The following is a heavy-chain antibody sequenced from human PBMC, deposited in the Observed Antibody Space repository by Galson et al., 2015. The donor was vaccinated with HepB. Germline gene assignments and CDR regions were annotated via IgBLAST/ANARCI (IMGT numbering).Heavy chain of an antibody. Sequence: PALVKPTQTLTLTCTFSGFSLSTSGMCVGWIRQAPGKALEWLARIDWDGDKYYSTSLKTRLTISKDTSRDQVVLTMTDMDPVDTATYYCARIRIAATGVYFDLWGRGTLVTVSS. CDR3: ARIRIAATGVYFDL. D-gene: IGHD6-13*01. J-gene: IGHJ2*01. CDR2: IDWDGDK. V-gene: IGHV2-70*11. CDR1: GFSLSTSGMC.